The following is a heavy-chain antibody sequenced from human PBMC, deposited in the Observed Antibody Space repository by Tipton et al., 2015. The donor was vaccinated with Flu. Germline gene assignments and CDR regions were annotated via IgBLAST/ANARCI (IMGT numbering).Heavy chain of an antibody. J-gene: IGHJ6*02. CDR2: ISSSSSYI. CDR3: ARDSLASNYYYYYGMDV. V-gene: IGHV3-21*01. Sequence: SLRLSCAASGFTFSSYSMNWVRQAPGKGLEWVSSISSSSSYIYYADSVKGRFTISRDNAKNSLYLQMNSLRAEDTAVYYCARDSLASNYYYYYGMDVWGQGTTVTVSS. CDR1: GFTFSSYS.